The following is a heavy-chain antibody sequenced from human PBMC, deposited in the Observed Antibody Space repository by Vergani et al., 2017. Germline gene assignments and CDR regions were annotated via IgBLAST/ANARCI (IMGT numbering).Heavy chain of an antibody. D-gene: IGHD5-24*01. CDR2: INHSGST. CDR3: ARGGRWLQIDY. V-gene: IGHV4-39*07. CDR1: GGSISSGSYY. Sequence: QVQLQESGPGLVKPSQTLSLTCTVSGGSISSGSYYWSWIRQPPGKGLEWIGEINHSGSTNYNPSLKSRVTISVDTSKNQFSLKLSSVTAADTAVYYCARGGRWLQIDYWGQGTLVTVSS. J-gene: IGHJ4*02.